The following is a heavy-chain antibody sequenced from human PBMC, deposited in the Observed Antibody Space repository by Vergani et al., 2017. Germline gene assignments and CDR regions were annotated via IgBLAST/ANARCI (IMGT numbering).Heavy chain of an antibody. CDR3: AKEGGGYCSGGTCYPEY. CDR2: ISGPGLST. Sequence: VEAGGGLVQPGGSLRLSCTASGFTFQAFAFHWVRQVSGRGLAWVSSISGPGLSTYYADSVKGRFSISRDNSKNTLYLQMKSLRPEDTAVYYCAKEGGGYCSGGTCYPEYWGQGTLVIVSS. V-gene: IGHV3-23*04. D-gene: IGHD2-15*01. CDR1: GFTFQAFA. J-gene: IGHJ4*02.